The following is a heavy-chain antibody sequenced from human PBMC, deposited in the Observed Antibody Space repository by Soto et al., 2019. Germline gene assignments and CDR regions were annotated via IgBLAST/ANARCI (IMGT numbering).Heavy chain of an antibody. CDR1: GFTFSISW. J-gene: IGHJ4*02. Sequence: EVHLVESGGGLVQPGGSLRLSCAASGFTFSISWMHWVRQAPGKGLVCVSRINGDESRTNYADSVKGRFTISRDNAKNTLYLEMNSLRDEDTALYYCARGPTGWYGYDYWGQGTLVTVSS. D-gene: IGHD5-18*01. V-gene: IGHV3-74*01. CDR2: INGDESRT. CDR3: ARGPTGWYGYDY.